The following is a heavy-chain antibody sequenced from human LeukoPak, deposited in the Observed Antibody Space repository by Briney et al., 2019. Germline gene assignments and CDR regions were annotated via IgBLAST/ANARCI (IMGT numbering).Heavy chain of an antibody. Sequence: GASVKVSCKASGYTFTGYYMHWVRQAPGQGLEWMGGINPDSGGTSYAQKFQGRVTMTRDTSISTAYMELSRLRSDDTAVYFCARGVNYGDLLDYWGQGTLVTVSS. CDR3: ARGVNYGDLLDY. D-gene: IGHD4-17*01. CDR2: INPDSGGT. V-gene: IGHV1-2*02. CDR1: GYTFTGYY. J-gene: IGHJ4*02.